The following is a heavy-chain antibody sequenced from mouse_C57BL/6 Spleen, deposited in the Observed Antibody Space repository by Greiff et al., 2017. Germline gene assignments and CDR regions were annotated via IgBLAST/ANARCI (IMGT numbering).Heavy chain of an antibody. Sequence: EVQGVESGGGLVQPGGSMKLSCVASGFTFSNYWMNWVRQSPEKGLEWVAQIRLKSDNYATHYAESVKGRFTISRDDSKSSVYLQMNNLRAEDTGIYYCTVGPPYYYGSDWCFDVWGTGTTVTVSA. J-gene: IGHJ1*03. CDR2: IRLKSDNYAT. CDR3: TVGPPYYYGSDWCFDV. V-gene: IGHV6-3*01. D-gene: IGHD1-1*01. CDR1: GFTFSNYW.